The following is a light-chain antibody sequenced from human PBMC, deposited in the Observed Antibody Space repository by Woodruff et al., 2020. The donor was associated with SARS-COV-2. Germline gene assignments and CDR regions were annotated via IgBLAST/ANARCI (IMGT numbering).Light chain of an antibody. CDR3: SSYTSSSTQV. CDR2: LNN. CDR1: GSHT. Sequence: GSHTVNWYHHLPGTAPKLLIYLNNQRPSGVPDRFSGSKSGTSASLAISGLQAEDEADYYCSSYTSSSTQVFGGG. V-gene: IGLV1-44*01. J-gene: IGLJ3*02.